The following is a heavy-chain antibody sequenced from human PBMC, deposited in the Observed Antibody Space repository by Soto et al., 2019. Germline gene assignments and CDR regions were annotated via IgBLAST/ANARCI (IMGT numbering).Heavy chain of an antibody. D-gene: IGHD2-21*02. CDR3: VQIRCGGDFPEIDTSHAYNCFDV. J-gene: IGHJ6*02. CDR1: GLSLRTTGVG. V-gene: IGHV2-5*02. Sequence: QVTLKESGPTLVKPTQTLTLTCTVSGLSLRTTGVGVGWVRQPPGKALEWLALLYWDDDKCYSPSLRSKLTIAKDISEKQVVLTLTNMDIADTATYYCVQIRCGGDFPEIDTSHAYNCFDVLGQGTTVTNSS. CDR2: LYWDDDK.